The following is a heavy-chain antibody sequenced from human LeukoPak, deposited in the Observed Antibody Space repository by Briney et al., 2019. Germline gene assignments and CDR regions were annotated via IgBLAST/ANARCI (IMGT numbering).Heavy chain of an antibody. CDR2: IYYGGRT. V-gene: IGHV4-39*01. CDR1: GGSISSNNYY. CDR3: ARHVYGIYYYYYYMDV. J-gene: IGHJ6*03. Sequence: SETLSLTCTVSGGSISSNNYYWGWIRQPPGKGLEWIGSIYYGGRTYYNPSLKSRVTISVDTSKNQFSLKLSSVTAADTAVYYCARHVYGIYYYYYYMDVWGKGTTVTVSS. D-gene: IGHD5/OR15-5a*01.